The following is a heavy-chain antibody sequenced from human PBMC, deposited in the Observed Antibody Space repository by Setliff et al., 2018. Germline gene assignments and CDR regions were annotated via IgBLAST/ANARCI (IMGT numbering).Heavy chain of an antibody. CDR2: ITSSGGETI. CDR1: GFIFSDYY. CDR3: ARRLRGSAWYVRLGEDY. Sequence: GGSLRLSCAASGFIFSDYYMTWIRQAPGKGLEWVSYITSSGGETISYADSVKGRFTTSRDNAKNSLYLQMNSLRAEDTAVYYCARRLRGSAWYVRLGEDYWGQGVLVTVSS. J-gene: IGHJ4*02. V-gene: IGHV3-11*01. D-gene: IGHD2-21*02.